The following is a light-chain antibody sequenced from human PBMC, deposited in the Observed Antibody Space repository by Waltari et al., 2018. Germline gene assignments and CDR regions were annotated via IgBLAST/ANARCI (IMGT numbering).Light chain of an antibody. J-gene: IGKJ3*01. CDR3: ERYGSSPFT. Sequence: DIVLTRSPCTLSLSPGDRATLHCRASQSVSSSYFAWYQQIPGQAPRLLIYGATSRATGIPDRFSGSGAGTDFTHTISRLEPEDFAVYDCERYGSSPFTFGPGTTVDIK. CDR2: GAT. CDR1: QSVSSSY. V-gene: IGKV3-20*01.